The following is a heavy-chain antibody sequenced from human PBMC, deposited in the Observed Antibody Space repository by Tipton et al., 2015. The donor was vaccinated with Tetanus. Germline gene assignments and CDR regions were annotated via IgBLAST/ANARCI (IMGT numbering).Heavy chain of an antibody. CDR1: GFSFRSYA. V-gene: IGHV3-30*04. Sequence: RSLRLSCAASGFSFRSYAMHWVRQAPGKGLEWVAIISHEGVDKSYADFVSGRFTISRDNSKNTLSLQMNSLRAEDTALYYCTREARPAAFDYWGQGTLVTVSS. CDR3: TREARPAAFDY. J-gene: IGHJ4*02. CDR2: ISHEGVDK.